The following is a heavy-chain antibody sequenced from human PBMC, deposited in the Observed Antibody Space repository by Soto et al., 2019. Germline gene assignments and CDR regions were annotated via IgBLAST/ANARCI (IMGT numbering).Heavy chain of an antibody. CDR2: ISGTGGGT. CDR1: GFTFSNYA. V-gene: IGHV3-23*01. D-gene: IGHD3-10*01. J-gene: IGHJ6*02. Sequence: EVHLLESGGGLVQPGGSLRLSCAASGFTFSNYAMTWVRQAPGKGLEWVSVISGTGGGTNNADSAKGRSTTSRDNSKNTLNLQMNSLRAEDTDVYYCAKRSFYGSAIPNYPGMDVWGQGTAVPVSS. CDR3: AKRSFYGSAIPNYPGMDV.